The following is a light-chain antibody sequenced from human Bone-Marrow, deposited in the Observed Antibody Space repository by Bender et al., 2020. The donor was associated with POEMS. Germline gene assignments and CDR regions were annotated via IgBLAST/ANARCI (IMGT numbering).Light chain of an antibody. J-gene: IGLJ2*01. CDR3: TSYTSSTTLV. CDR2: DVT. V-gene: IGLV2-14*03. Sequence: QSALTQPRSVSGSPGQSVTISCTGLSSDLGSYNYVSWYQQHPGKAPKLIIFDVTRRPSGVSDRFSASKSGNTASLTISGLQADDEADYYCTSYTSSTTLVFGGGTKLTVL. CDR1: SSDLGSYNY.